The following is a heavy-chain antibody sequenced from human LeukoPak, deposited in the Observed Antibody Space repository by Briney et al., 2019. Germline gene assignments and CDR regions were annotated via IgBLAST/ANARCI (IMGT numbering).Heavy chain of an antibody. V-gene: IGHV3-21*01. CDR2: ISSSSSYI. Sequence: PAGSLRLSCAASGFTFSSYSMNWVRQGPGKGLEWVSSISSSSSYIYYADSVKGRFTISRDNDKNSLYLQMNSLRAEDTAVYYCARGTDGYNYDQTYYFGYWGQGTLVTVSS. CDR1: GFTFSSYS. D-gene: IGHD5-24*01. CDR3: ARGTDGYNYDQTYYFGY. J-gene: IGHJ4*02.